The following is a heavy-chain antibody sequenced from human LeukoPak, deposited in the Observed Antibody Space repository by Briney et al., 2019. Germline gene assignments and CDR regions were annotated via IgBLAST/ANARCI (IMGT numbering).Heavy chain of an antibody. CDR2: IYYSGST. J-gene: IGHJ5*02. Sequence: PSQTLSLTCTVSGGSISSSSYYWGWIRQPPGKGLEWIGSIYYSGSTYYNPSLKSRVTISVDTSKNQFSLKLSSVTAADTAVYYCARLSRYWELEPWGQGTLVTVSS. D-gene: IGHD1-26*01. V-gene: IGHV4-39*01. CDR1: GGSISSSSYY. CDR3: ARLSRYWELEP.